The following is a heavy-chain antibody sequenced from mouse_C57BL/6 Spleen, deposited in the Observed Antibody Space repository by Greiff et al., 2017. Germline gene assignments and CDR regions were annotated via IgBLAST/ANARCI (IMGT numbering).Heavy chain of an antibody. Sequence: EVQLQQSGPVLVKPGASVKMSCKASGYTFTDYYMNWVKQSHGKSLEWIGVINPYNGGTSYNQKFKGKATLTVDKSSSTAYMELNSLTSEDSAVXYCARGADYFDYWGQGTTLTVSS. V-gene: IGHV1-19*01. CDR1: GYTFTDYY. J-gene: IGHJ2*01. CDR2: INPYNGGT. CDR3: ARGADYFDY.